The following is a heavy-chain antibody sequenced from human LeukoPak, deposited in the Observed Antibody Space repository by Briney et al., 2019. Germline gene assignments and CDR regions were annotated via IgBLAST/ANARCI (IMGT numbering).Heavy chain of an antibody. CDR1: GFTFSSYW. D-gene: IGHD3-22*01. CDR2: IKSDGSSI. Sequence: PGGSLRLSCAASGFTFSSYWMHWVRQAPGKGLVWVSCIKSDGSSISYADSVKGRFTISRDNSKNTLYLQMNSPRAEDTAVYYCARGDSSGYSKVFDYWGQGTLVTVSS. CDR3: ARGDSSGYSKVFDY. V-gene: IGHV3-74*01. J-gene: IGHJ4*02.